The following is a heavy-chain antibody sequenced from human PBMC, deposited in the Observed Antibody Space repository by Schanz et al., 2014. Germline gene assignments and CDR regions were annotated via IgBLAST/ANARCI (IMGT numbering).Heavy chain of an antibody. Sequence: QVQLQESGPGLVKPSETLSLTCTVSGGSISSYYWSWIRQPPGKGLEWIGFIYYRGNTNYNPSLTSRVTMSVDTSKNQFSLKLSSVTAADTAVYYCAKQHGVIQQVSDYWGQGTLVTVSS. J-gene: IGHJ4*02. CDR1: GGSISSYY. D-gene: IGHD3-22*01. CDR3: AKQHGVIQQVSDY. V-gene: IGHV4-59*08. CDR2: IYYRGNT.